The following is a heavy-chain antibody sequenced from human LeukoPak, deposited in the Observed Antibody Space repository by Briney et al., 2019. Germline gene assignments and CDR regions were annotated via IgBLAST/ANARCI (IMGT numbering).Heavy chain of an antibody. J-gene: IGHJ4*02. CDR1: GGSVSSGSYY. V-gene: IGHV4-61*01. CDR2: IYYSGST. CDR3: ARATPIAPDY. D-gene: IGHD6-13*01. Sequence: SETLSLTCTVSGGSVSSGSYYWSWLRQPPGRGLEWIGYIYYSGSTNYNPSLKSRVTISVDTSKNQFSLKLSSVTAADTAVYFCARATPIAPDYWGQGTLVTVSS.